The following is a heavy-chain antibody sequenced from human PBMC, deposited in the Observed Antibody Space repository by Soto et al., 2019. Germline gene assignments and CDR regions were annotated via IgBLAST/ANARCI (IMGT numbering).Heavy chain of an antibody. V-gene: IGHV4-59*08. CDR1: GGSISSYY. Sequence: QVQLQESGPGLVKPSETLSLTCTVSGGSISSYYWSWIRQLPGKGLEWIGYIYYSGINNYKLSLKSPVTRSVYTSKDQFYLKLSSVTAADTAVYYCARLLAAAGLIDYWGQGTLVTVSS. CDR3: ARLLAAAGLIDY. D-gene: IGHD6-13*01. J-gene: IGHJ4*02. CDR2: IYYSGIN.